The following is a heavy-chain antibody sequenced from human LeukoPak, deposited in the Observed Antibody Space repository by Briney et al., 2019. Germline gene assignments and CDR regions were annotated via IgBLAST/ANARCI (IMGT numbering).Heavy chain of an antibody. V-gene: IGHV3-23*01. J-gene: IGHJ4*02. Sequence: PGGSLRLSCVASGFIFNDYNMNWVRQAPGKGLEWVSTISGGGGSTYYADSVKGRFTISRDNSKNTLYLQVNSLRAEDTAVYYCAKGGKWDVTPFDYWGQGTLVTVSS. D-gene: IGHD1-26*01. CDR1: GFIFNDYN. CDR3: AKGGKWDVTPFDY. CDR2: ISGGGGST.